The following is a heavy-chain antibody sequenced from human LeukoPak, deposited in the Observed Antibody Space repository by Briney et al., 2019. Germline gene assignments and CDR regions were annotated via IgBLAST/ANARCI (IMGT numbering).Heavy chain of an antibody. CDR2: MNPNSGNT. CDR1: GYTFTSYD. V-gene: IGHV1-8*01. J-gene: IGHJ5*02. Sequence: GASVKVSCKTSGYTFTSYDINWVRQATGQGLEWMGWMNPNSGNTGYAQKFQDRVTMTRNTSTSTAYMELSSLRSEDTAVYYCARGADYTTKSAWFGPWGQGTLVTVSS. D-gene: IGHD4-11*01. CDR3: ARGADYTTKSAWFGP.